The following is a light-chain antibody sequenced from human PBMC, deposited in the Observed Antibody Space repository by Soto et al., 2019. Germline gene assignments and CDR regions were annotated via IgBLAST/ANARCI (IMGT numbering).Light chain of an antibody. Sequence: DIQMTQSPSTLSASVGDRVTITCRASQSISSWLAWYQQKPGRAPNLLIYKASSLETEVPSRFSGSGSGTEFTLTIISLQPDDFATYYCQHYDSYSAGTFGQGTKVEI. CDR2: KAS. CDR3: QHYDSYSAGT. V-gene: IGKV1-5*03. J-gene: IGKJ1*01. CDR1: QSISSW.